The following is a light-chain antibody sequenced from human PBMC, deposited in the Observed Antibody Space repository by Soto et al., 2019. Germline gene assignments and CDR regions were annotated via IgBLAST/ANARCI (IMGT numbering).Light chain of an antibody. V-gene: IGKV3-20*01. Sequence: IVLTQSPGALSLSPWERATLSCRASHSVSSNYLAWYQQKPGQAPRLLIYGASNRATGIPDRFSGSGSGTDLTLTISRLEPEDFAVYYCQQYGSSQWTFDQGTKVDIK. J-gene: IGKJ1*01. CDR1: HSVSSNY. CDR3: QQYGSSQWT. CDR2: GAS.